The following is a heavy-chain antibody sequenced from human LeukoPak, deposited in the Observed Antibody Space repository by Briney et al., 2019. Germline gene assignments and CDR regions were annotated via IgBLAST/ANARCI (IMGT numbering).Heavy chain of an antibody. D-gene: IGHD6-19*01. CDR1: GYTFTSYY. CDR3: ARGRPAPYSSGWYYFDY. CDR2: INPSGGST. V-gene: IGHV1-46*01. Sequence: GASVKVSCKASGYTFTSYYMHWVRQAPGQGLEWMGIINPSGGSTSYAQKFQGRVTMTRDTSTSAVYMELSSLRSEDTAVYYCARGRPAPYSSGWYYFDYWGQGTLVTVPS. J-gene: IGHJ4*02.